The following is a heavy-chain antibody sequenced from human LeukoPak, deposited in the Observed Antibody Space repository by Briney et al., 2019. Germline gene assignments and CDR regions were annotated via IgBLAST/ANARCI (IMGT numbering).Heavy chain of an antibody. Sequence: PSETLSLTCTVSGGSISSYYWNWIRQPPGKGLEWIGYINYIRTTDYNPSLKSRVTISLDTSKNRFSLKLSSVTAADTAMYYCARSYSSSDHYYCYGMDVWGQGTTVTVSS. V-gene: IGHV4-59*08. D-gene: IGHD6-13*01. CDR2: INYIRTT. J-gene: IGHJ6*02. CDR3: ARSYSSSDHYYCYGMDV. CDR1: GGSISSYY.